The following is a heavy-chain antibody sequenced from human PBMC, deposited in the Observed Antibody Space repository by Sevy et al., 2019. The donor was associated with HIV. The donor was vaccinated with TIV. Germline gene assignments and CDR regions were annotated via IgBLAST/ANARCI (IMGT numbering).Heavy chain of an antibody. J-gene: IGHJ6*02. Sequence: ASVKVSCKASGYTFTGYYMHWVRQAPGQGLEWMGWINPNSGGTNYAQKFQGRVTMTRDTSISTAYMELSRLRPDDTAVYYCARDQRPNYGMDVWGQGTTVTVSS. D-gene: IGHD6-25*01. V-gene: IGHV1-2*02. CDR2: INPNSGGT. CDR1: GYTFTGYY. CDR3: ARDQRPNYGMDV.